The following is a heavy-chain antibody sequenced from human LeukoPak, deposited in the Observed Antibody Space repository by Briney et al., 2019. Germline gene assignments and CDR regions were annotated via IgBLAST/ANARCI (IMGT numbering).Heavy chain of an antibody. CDR2: MNPNSGNT. J-gene: IGHJ4*02. CDR1: GYTFTSYD. Sequence: ASVKVSCKASGYTFTSYDINWVRQATGQGLEWMGWMNPNSGNTGYAQKFQGRVTMTRNTSISTAYMELSSLRSEDTAVYYCATTSGSYYGGEFDYWGQGTLVTVSS. V-gene: IGHV1-8*01. D-gene: IGHD1-26*01. CDR3: ATTSGSYYGGEFDY.